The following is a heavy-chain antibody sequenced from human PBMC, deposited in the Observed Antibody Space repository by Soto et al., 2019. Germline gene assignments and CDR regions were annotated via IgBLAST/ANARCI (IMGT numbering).Heavy chain of an antibody. V-gene: IGHV3-9*01. D-gene: IGHD2-15*01. Sequence: GGSLRLSCAASGFTFDDYAMHWVRQAPGKGLEWVSGISWNSGSIGYADSVKGRFTISRDNAKNSLYLQMNSLRAEDTALYYCAKDDCSGGSCYSVSLVAFDIWGQGTMVTVSS. CDR2: ISWNSGSI. CDR3: AKDDCSGGSCYSVSLVAFDI. CDR1: GFTFDDYA. J-gene: IGHJ3*02.